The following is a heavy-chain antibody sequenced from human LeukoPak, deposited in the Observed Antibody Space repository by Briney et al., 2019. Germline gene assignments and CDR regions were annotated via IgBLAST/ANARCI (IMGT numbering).Heavy chain of an antibody. D-gene: IGHD3-3*01. CDR3: ARLLPTDYDFWSGEGNWFDP. CDR1: GGSISSNY. Sequence: PSETLSLTCTVSGGSISSNYWSWIRQPPGKGLEWIGYIYYSGSTNYNPSLKSRVTISVDTSKNQFSLKLSSVTAADTAVYYCARLLPTDYDFWSGEGNWFDPWGQGTLLTVSS. CDR2: IYYSGST. J-gene: IGHJ5*02. V-gene: IGHV4-59*01.